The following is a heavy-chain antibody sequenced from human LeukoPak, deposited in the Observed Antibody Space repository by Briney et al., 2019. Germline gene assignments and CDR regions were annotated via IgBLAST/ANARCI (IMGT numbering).Heavy chain of an antibody. Sequence: ASVKVSCKASGGTFSSYAISWVRQAPGQGLEWMGGIIPIFGTANYAQKFQGRVTITADESTSTAYMELSSLRSEDTAVYYCAILPAGTGYYYYYYMDVWGKGTTVTISS. V-gene: IGHV1-69*13. J-gene: IGHJ6*03. D-gene: IGHD2-2*01. CDR3: AILPAGTGYYYYYYMDV. CDR1: GGTFSSYA. CDR2: IIPIFGTA.